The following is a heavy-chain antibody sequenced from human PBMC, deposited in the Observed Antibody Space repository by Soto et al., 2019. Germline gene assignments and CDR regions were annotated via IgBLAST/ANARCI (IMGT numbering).Heavy chain of an antibody. Sequence: QVQLVQSGAEVKEPGASVTVSCKASGYTFKSYDVMWVRKAPGRGLEWMGWISGHNGKADYAENFQGRVIMTTDTATATASMDLRGLRSDDTAGDYCARKGYIGNFAMDVWGQGTTVTVSS. CDR3: ARKGYIGNFAMDV. D-gene: IGHD5-12*01. V-gene: IGHV1-18*04. CDR1: GYTFKSYD. J-gene: IGHJ6*02. CDR2: ISGHNGKA.